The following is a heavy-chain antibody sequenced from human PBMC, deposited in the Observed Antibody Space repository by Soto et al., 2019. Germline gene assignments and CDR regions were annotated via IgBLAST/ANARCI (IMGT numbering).Heavy chain of an antibody. J-gene: IGHJ4*02. V-gene: IGHV1-2*02. CDR3: ARVPPSRWYIQNFDY. CDR1: GYTFTDYY. CDR2: INPESGVT. Sequence: ASVKVSCKASGYTFTDYYMHWVRQAPGQGLEWMGWINPESGVTDYAQKFQGRVTMTRDTSISTAYMELSRLRSDDSAVYYCARVPPSRWYIQNFDYCRQGTLVNVSS. D-gene: IGHD6-13*01.